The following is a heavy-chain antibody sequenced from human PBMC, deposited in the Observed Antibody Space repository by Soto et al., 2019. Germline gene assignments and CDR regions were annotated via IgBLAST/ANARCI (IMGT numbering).Heavy chain of an antibody. J-gene: IGHJ6*02. V-gene: IGHV3-21*01. CDR2: ISSFSNYM. CDR1: GFPFNSYS. D-gene: IGHD5-12*01. Sequence: EVQLVESGGGLVKPGGSLRLSCAVSGFPFNSYSMNWVRQAPGKGLEWVSSISSFSNYMYYTDSVKGRFTISRDNARNSLYLPMNSLRAGDAAVYDCARAGGYGRATPDARAYGMDVWGQGTTVNVSS. CDR3: ARAGGYGRATPDARAYGMDV.